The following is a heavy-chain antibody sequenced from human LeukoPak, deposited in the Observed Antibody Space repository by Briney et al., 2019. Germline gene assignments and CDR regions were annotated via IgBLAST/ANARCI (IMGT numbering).Heavy chain of an antibody. J-gene: IGHJ3*02. CDR3: ARGGYYDSSGYALDI. D-gene: IGHD3-22*01. CDR1: GVSISSGGYY. Sequence: SETLSLTCTVSGVSISSGGYYWSWIRQPPGKGREGIGYIYHSGSTYYNPSLKSRVTISVDRSKNQFSLTLSSVTAADTAVYYCARGGYYDSSGYALDIWGQRTMVTVSS. V-gene: IGHV4-30-2*01. CDR2: IYHSGST.